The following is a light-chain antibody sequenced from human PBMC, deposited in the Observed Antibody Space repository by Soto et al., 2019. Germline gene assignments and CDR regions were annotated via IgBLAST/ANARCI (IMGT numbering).Light chain of an antibody. J-gene: IGKJ1*01. CDR1: QSVTFRY. V-gene: IGKV3-20*01. CDR2: GAS. Sequence: EIVLTQSPGTLSLSPGERATLSCRASQSVTFRYLAWYQQKPGQTPRLLIYGASSRATGIPDRFSGSGSGTDFTLTISRLEPEDSAVYYCQQYFNSPWTFGQGTKVEIK. CDR3: QQYFNSPWT.